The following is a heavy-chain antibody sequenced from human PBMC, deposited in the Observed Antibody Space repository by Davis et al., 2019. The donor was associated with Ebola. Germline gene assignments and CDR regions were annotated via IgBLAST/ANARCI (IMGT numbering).Heavy chain of an antibody. D-gene: IGHD3-22*01. CDR1: GGSISSSNW. J-gene: IGHJ2*01. CDR3: ARDQGIPYYYDSRHFDL. CDR2: IYHSWST. V-gene: IGHV4-4*02. Sequence: MPSETLSLTCAVYGGSISSSNWWSWVRQPPGKGLEWIGEIYHSWSTNYNPSLKSRVTISVDKSKNQFSLKLSSVTAADTAVYYCARDQGIPYYYDSRHFDLWGRGTLVTVSS.